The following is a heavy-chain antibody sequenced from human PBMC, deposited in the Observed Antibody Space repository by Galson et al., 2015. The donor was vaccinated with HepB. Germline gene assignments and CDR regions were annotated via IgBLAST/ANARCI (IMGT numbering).Heavy chain of an antibody. D-gene: IGHD6-13*01. V-gene: IGHV1-69*06. CDR1: GGTFSSFA. CDR3: ARGSGPSDSWWD. CDR2: IIPVFNAP. Sequence: SVKVSCKASGGTFSSFAFNWVRQAPGHGLEWMGRIIPVFNAPTYVQIFQGRVTITADRSTNTAYMDLTSLTSKDTAIYYCARGSGPSDSWWDWGQGTLVSVSS. J-gene: IGHJ4*02.